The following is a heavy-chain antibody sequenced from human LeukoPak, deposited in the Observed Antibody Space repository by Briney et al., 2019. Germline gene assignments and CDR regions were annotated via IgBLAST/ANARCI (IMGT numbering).Heavy chain of an antibody. D-gene: IGHD3-22*01. Sequence: PGGSLRLSRAASGFTFSRYGMHWVRQAPGKGLEWVAVISNDGSHKFYAESVKGRFTISRDNSKNTLSLQMNSLRAEDTAVYYCAKDDYYDTSGYRDWGQGTLVTVSS. CDR2: ISNDGSHK. CDR1: GFTFSRYG. CDR3: AKDDYYDTSGYRD. J-gene: IGHJ4*02. V-gene: IGHV3-30*18.